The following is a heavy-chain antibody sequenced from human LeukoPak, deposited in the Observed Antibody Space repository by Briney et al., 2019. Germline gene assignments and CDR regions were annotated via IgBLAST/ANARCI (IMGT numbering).Heavy chain of an antibody. D-gene: IGHD3-10*01. J-gene: IGHJ4*02. CDR3: ARFGYVAAVDV. Sequence: GGSLRLSCAASGFSFSAYWMTWVRQAPGTGLEWVANINPAGSETYYVDPVEGRFSISRDNAKNLVYLQMNSLRAEDTAVYHCARFGYVAAVDVWGQGTPVTVSS. CDR2: INPAGSET. CDR1: GFSFSAYW. V-gene: IGHV3-7*01.